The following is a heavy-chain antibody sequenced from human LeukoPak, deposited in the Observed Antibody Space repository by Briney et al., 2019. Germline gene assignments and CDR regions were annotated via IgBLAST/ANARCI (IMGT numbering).Heavy chain of an antibody. CDR1: GGSISNDY. V-gene: IGHV4-59*01. CDR3: ATLGAARPQIYFDY. J-gene: IGHJ4*02. CDR2: VYYSGST. D-gene: IGHD6-6*01. Sequence: SETLSLTCTVSGGSISNDYWSWIRQPPGKGLEWVGYVYYSGSTNYNPSLKSRVTISVDTSKNQFSLTLSSVTAADTAVYYCATLGAARPQIYFDYWGQGTLVTVSS.